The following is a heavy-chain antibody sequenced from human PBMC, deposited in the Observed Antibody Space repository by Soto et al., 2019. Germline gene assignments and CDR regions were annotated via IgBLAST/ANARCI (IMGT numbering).Heavy chain of an antibody. J-gene: IGHJ4*02. CDR2: ISGSGGST. Sequence: PGGSLRLSCAASGFTFSSYAMSWVRQAPGKGLEWVSAISGSGGSTYYADSVKGRFTISRDNSKNTLYLQMNSLRAEDTAVYYCAKDSQHAYDFWSGYQGYWGQGTLVTVSS. V-gene: IGHV3-23*01. CDR1: GFTFSSYA. D-gene: IGHD3-3*01. CDR3: AKDSQHAYDFWSGYQGY.